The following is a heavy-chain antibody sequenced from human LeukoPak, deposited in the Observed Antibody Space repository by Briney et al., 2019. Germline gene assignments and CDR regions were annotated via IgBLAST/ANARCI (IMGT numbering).Heavy chain of an antibody. J-gene: IGHJ5*02. V-gene: IGHV3-23*01. D-gene: IGHD3-9*01. CDR1: GFAVSSHY. CDR2: ISGSGGST. CDR3: AKGLARGFDP. Sequence: PGGSLRLSCAASGFAVSSHYMSWVRQAPGKGLEWVSAISGSGGSTYYADSVKGRFTISRDNSKNTLYLQMNSLRAEDTAVYYCAKGLARGFDPWGQGTLVTVSS.